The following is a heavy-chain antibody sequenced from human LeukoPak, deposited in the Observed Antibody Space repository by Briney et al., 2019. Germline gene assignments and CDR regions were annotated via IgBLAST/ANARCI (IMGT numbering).Heavy chain of an antibody. D-gene: IGHD1-26*01. Sequence: ASVKVSCKASGYTFTSYDINWVRQATGQGLEWMGWMNPNSGNTGYAQKFQGRATMTRNTSISTAYMELSSLRSEDTAVYYCARGGLSGSYYYYYYMDVWGKGTTVTVSS. CDR3: ARGGLSGSYYYYYYMDV. J-gene: IGHJ6*03. CDR1: GYTFTSYD. V-gene: IGHV1-8*01. CDR2: MNPNSGNT.